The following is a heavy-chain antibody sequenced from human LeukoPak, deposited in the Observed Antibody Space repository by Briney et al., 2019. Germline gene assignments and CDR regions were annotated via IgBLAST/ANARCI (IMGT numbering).Heavy chain of an antibody. CDR2: IYYSGTI. CDR1: GGSIGSSNYF. CDR3: ARPRSGSYFDY. J-gene: IGHJ4*02. D-gene: IGHD1-26*01. Sequence: SETLSLTCTVSGGSIGSSNYFWGWIRQTPGIGLEWIGSIYYSGTIYYNPSLKSRVTISVDTSKNQFSLKLSSVTAADTAVYYCARPRSGSYFDYWGQGTLVTVSS. V-gene: IGHV4-39*01.